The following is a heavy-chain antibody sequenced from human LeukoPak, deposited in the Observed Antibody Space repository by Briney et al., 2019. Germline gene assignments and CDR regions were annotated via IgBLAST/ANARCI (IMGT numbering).Heavy chain of an antibody. V-gene: IGHV3-33*01. CDR3: ARDHLGATTYYVDY. Sequence: PGRSLRLSCAASGFTFSSYGMHWVRQAPGKGLEWVAVIWYDGSNKYYADSVKGRFTISRDNSKNTLYLQMNSLRAEDTAVYYCARDHLGATTYYVDYWGQGTLVTVSS. D-gene: IGHD1-26*01. CDR1: GFTFSSYG. J-gene: IGHJ4*02. CDR2: IWYDGSNK.